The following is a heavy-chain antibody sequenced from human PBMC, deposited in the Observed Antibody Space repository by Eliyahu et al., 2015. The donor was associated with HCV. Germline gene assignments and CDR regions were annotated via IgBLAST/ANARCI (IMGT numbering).Heavy chain of an antibody. Sequence: QVQLQQWGAGLLKPSETLSLTCAVYGGSFSGYYWSWIRXPPGKGLEWIGEINHSGSTNYNPSLKSRVTISVDTSKNQFSLKLSSVTAADTAVYYCARGSQYCTGGVCYRPARPKYNWFDPWGQGTLVTVSS. D-gene: IGHD2-8*02. CDR2: INHSGST. CDR3: ARGSQYCTGGVCYRPARPKYNWFDP. V-gene: IGHV4-34*01. J-gene: IGHJ5*02. CDR1: GGSFSGYY.